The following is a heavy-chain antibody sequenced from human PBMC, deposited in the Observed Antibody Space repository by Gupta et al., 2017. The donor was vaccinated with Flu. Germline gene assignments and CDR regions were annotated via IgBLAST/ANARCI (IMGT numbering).Heavy chain of an antibody. J-gene: IGHJ6*02. CDR2: ISGSGGST. D-gene: IGHD2-15*01. CDR1: GFTFSSHA. V-gene: IGHV3-23*01. CDR3: AKGLVVNPSIQTIYYYGMDV. Sequence: EVQLLESGGGLVQPGGSLRLSCAASGFTFSSHAMRWVRQAPGKGLHWVSAISGSGGSTHYADSVKGRFTISRDNSENTLYLQMNSLRVDDTAVYYCAKGLVVNPSIQTIYYYGMDVWGQGTTVTVSS.